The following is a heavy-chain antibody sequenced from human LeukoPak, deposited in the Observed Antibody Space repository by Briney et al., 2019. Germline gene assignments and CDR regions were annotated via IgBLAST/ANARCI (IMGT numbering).Heavy chain of an antibody. V-gene: IGHV3-73*01. Sequence: PGGSLRLSCAASGFTFSGSAMHWVRQASGKGLEWVGRIRSKANSYATAYAASVKGRFIISRDDSKNTAYLQMNSLKTEDTAVYYCTRLHYDSSGYPIWGQGTLVTVSS. CDR1: GFTFSGSA. CDR2: IRSKANSYAT. D-gene: IGHD3-22*01. J-gene: IGHJ4*02. CDR3: TRLHYDSSGYPI.